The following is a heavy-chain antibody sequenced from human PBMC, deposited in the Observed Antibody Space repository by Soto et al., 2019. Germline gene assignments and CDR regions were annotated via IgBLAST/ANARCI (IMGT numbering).Heavy chain of an antibody. J-gene: IGHJ5*02. CDR1: GFTFINAW. D-gene: IGHD3-10*01. CDR2: IKSKTDGGTT. CDR3: TTSSHGSGYDP. Sequence: EVQLVESGGDLVKPGGSLRPSCAASGFTFINAWMTWVRQAPGKGLEWVGRIKSKTDGGTTDYAAPVKGRFTISRDDSKDTLYLQMNSLKTEDTAVYYCTTSSHGSGYDPWGQGTLVTVSS. V-gene: IGHV3-15*01.